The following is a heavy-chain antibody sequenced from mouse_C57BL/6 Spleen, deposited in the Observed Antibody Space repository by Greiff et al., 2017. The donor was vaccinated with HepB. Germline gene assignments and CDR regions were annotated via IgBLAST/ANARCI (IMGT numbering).Heavy chain of an antibody. Sequence: VKLVESGAELARPGASVKLSCKASGYTFTSYGISWVKQRTGQGLEWIGEIYPRSGNTYYNEKFKGKATLTADKSSSTAYMELRSLTSEDSAVYFCARMKDGYYDWYFDVWGTGTTVTVSS. CDR1: GYTFTSYG. CDR2: IYPRSGNT. CDR3: ARMKDGYYDWYFDV. J-gene: IGHJ1*03. V-gene: IGHV1-81*01. D-gene: IGHD2-3*01.